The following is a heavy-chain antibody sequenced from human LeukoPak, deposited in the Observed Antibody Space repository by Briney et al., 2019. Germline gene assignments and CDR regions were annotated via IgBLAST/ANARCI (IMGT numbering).Heavy chain of an antibody. D-gene: IGHD5-12*01. CDR2: IIPIFGTA. CDR3: ASETAYSGYDAQFDY. CDR1: GGTFSSYA. J-gene: IGHJ4*02. Sequence: SVKVSCRASGGTFSSYAIGWVRQAPGQGLEWMGGIIPIFGTANYAQKFQGRVTITADESTSTAYMELSGLRSEDTAVYYCASETAYSGYDAQFDYWGQGTLVTVSS. V-gene: IGHV1-69*13.